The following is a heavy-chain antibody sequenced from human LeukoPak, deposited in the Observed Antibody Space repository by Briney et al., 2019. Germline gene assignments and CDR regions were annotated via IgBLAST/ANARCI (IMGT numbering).Heavy chain of an antibody. CDR2: INPNSGGT. CDR1: GYTFTGYY. D-gene: IGHD3-9*01. CDR3: ARGVLRYFDWLVSANWFDP. J-gene: IGHJ5*02. V-gene: IGHV1-2*02. Sequence: ASVKVSCKASGYTFTGYYMHWVRQAPGQGLEWMGWINPNSGGTNYAQKFQGRVTMTRDTSISTAYMELSRLRSDDTAVCYCARGVLRYFDWLVSANWFDPWGQGTLVTVSS.